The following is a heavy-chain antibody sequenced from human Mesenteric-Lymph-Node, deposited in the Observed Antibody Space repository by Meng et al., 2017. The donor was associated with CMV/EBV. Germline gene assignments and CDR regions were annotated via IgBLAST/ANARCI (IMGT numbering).Heavy chain of an antibody. CDR3: ARGRNRDSLSGYLDY. V-gene: IGHV3-19*01. CDR1: GFTFSNSD. CDR2: VSWNGSRT. Sequence: GESLKISCAASGFTFSNSDMNWVRQAPGKGLEWVSGVSWNGSRTHYADSVKGRFIISRDNSRNFLYQQMNSLRAEDTAVYYCARGRNRDSLSGYLDYWGQGTLVTVSS. J-gene: IGHJ4*02. D-gene: IGHD3-3*01.